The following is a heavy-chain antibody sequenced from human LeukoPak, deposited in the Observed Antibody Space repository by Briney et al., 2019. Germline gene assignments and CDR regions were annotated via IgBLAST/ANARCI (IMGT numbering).Heavy chain of an antibody. CDR1: GFTFSTYA. Sequence: QPGGSLRLSCAASGFTFSTYAMSWVRQAPGKGLEWVSAISGSGGNTYYADSVKGRFTISRDNSKNTLYLQMNSLRAEDTAVYYCAEENSGGCYSACDYWGQGTLVTVSS. D-gene: IGHD2-15*01. CDR3: AEENSGGCYSACDY. V-gene: IGHV3-23*01. CDR2: ISGSGGNT. J-gene: IGHJ4*02.